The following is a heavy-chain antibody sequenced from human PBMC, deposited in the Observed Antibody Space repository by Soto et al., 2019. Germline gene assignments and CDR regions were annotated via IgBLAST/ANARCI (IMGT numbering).Heavy chain of an antibody. CDR1: GYTFTSYA. V-gene: IGHV1-3*01. D-gene: IGHD3-22*01. CDR2: INAGNGNT. Sequence: ASVKVSCKASGYTFTSYAMHWVRQAPGQRLEWMGWINAGNGNTKYSQKFQGRVTITRDTSASTAYMELSSLRSEDTAVYYCASSAGPLYYYDSSGYYHSYYYYGMDVWRQGTPVTVSS. CDR3: ASSAGPLYYYDSSGYYHSYYYYGMDV. J-gene: IGHJ6*02.